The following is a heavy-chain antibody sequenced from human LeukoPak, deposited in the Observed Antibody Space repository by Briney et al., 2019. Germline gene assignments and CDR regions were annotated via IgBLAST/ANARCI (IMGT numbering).Heavy chain of an antibody. D-gene: IGHD2-2*01. CDR3: ARRGFHCSSTSCPNWFDP. CDR2: IYYSGST. Sequence: ASETLSLTCTVSGGSISSSNYYWGWIRQPPGKGLEWIGSIYYSGSTYYNPSLKSRVTISVDTSKNQFSLKLSSVTAADTAVYYCARRGFHCSSTSCPNWFDPWGQGTLVTVSS. CDR1: GGSISSSNYY. V-gene: IGHV4-39*01. J-gene: IGHJ5*02.